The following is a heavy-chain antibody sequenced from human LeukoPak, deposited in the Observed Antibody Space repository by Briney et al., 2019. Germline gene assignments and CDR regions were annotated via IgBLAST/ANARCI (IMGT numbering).Heavy chain of an antibody. CDR1: GYKFTNYW. J-gene: IGHJ4*02. V-gene: IGHV5-51*01. D-gene: IGHD6-25*01. Sequence: GESLKISCKGSGYKFTNYWIAWVRQMPGQGLEWLGIIYPRDSDTRYSPSFQGQVSISVDASIDTAYLQWSSVKASDTAMYYCARLLAAPYYINFWGQGTLVTVSS. CDR3: ARLLAAPYYINF. CDR2: IYPRDSDT.